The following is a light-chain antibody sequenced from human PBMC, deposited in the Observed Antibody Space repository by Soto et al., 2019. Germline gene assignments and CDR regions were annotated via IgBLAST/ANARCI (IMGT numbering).Light chain of an antibody. CDR2: DNN. Sequence: QSVLTQPPSVSAAPGQKVTISCSGSSSNIGNNYVSWYQQLPGTAPKLLIYDNNKRPSGIPDRFSGPKSGTSATLGITGRQTGDEADYYCGTWDSSLSVYVFGTGTKVTVL. J-gene: IGLJ1*01. CDR3: GTWDSSLSVYV. V-gene: IGLV1-51*01. CDR1: SSNIGNNY.